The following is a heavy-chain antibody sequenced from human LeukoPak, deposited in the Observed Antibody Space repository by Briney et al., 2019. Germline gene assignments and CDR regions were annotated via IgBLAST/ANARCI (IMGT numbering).Heavy chain of an antibody. D-gene: IGHD1-26*01. Sequence: GGSLRLPCEASGFTISSYVMSWVRQAPGKGLEWVSSISVSGGNTYYADSVKGRFTISRDNSKNTLYLQMNSLRVEDTAIYYCAKDGAQVGVTFDYWGQGTLVTVSS. V-gene: IGHV3-23*01. CDR1: GFTISSYV. CDR2: ISVSGGNT. J-gene: IGHJ4*02. CDR3: AKDGAQVGVTFDY.